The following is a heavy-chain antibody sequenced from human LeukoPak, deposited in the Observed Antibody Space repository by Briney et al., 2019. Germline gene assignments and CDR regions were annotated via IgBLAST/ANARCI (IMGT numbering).Heavy chain of an antibody. Sequence: PGESLKISCKGSGYSFTSYWISWVRQLPGKGLEWMGKIDPSDSYTNYSPSFQGHVTISADKSISTAYLQWSSLKASDTAMYYCAIYYGSGSYYYAFDIWGQGTMVTVSS. CDR2: IDPSDSYT. V-gene: IGHV5-10-1*01. CDR3: AIYYGSGSYYYAFDI. D-gene: IGHD3-10*01. J-gene: IGHJ3*02. CDR1: GYSFTSYW.